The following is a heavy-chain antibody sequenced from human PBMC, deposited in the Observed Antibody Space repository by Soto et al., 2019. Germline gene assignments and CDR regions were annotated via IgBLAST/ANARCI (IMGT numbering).Heavy chain of an antibody. J-gene: IGHJ4*02. CDR3: ARRTVDYGDPFGFDY. V-gene: IGHV3-21*01. CDR1: GFTFSSYS. D-gene: IGHD4-17*01. CDR2: ISSSSSYI. Sequence: VQLVESGGGLVKPGGSLRLSCAASGFTFSSYSMNWVRQAPGKGLEWVSSISSSSSYIYYADSVKGRFTISRDNAKNSLYLQMNSLRAEDTAVYYCARRTVDYGDPFGFDYWGQGTLVTVSS.